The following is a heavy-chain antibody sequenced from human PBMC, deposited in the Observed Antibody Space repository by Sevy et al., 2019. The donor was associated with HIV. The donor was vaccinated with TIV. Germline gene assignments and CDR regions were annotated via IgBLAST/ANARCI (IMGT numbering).Heavy chain of an antibody. Sequence: ASVKVSCKASGYTFTSYGISWVRQAPGQGLEWMGWISAYNGNTNYAQKLQGRVTMTTDTSTSTAYMELRSLRSDDTAVYYCARDPTGRNYVINSYNWFDPWGQGTLVTVSS. V-gene: IGHV1-18*01. J-gene: IGHJ5*02. CDR2: ISAYNGNT. CDR1: GYTFTSYG. CDR3: ARDPTGRNYVINSYNWFDP. D-gene: IGHD1-7*01.